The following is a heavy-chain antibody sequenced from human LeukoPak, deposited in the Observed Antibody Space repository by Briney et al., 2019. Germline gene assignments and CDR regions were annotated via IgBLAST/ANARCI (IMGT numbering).Heavy chain of an antibody. CDR1: GFTFSSYG. CDR2: IRYDGSNK. CDR3: AKDLLWFGELLYGGLDY. V-gene: IGHV3-30*02. D-gene: IGHD3-10*01. J-gene: IGHJ4*02. Sequence: GGSLRLSCAASGFTFSSYGMHWVRQAPGKGLEWVAFIRYDGSNKYYADSVKGRFTISRDNSKNTLYLQMNSLRAEDTAAYYCAKDLLWFGELLYGGLDYWARGPWSPSPQ.